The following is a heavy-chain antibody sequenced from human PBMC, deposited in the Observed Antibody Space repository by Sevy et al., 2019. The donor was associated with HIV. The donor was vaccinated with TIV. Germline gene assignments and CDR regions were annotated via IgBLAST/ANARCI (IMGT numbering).Heavy chain of an antibody. V-gene: IGHV3-15*07. D-gene: IGHD5-12*01. CDR3: SMEDGYNYFDY. Sequence: GWSLRLSCAASGFTLNKAWMNWVRQAPGKGLEWVGRIKSETDGGTTDYAEPVKGRFSISRDDSKNTLYLQMNSLKIEDTAVYYCSMEDGYNYFDYWGQGALVTVSS. J-gene: IGHJ4*02. CDR2: IKSETDGGTT. CDR1: GFTLNKAW.